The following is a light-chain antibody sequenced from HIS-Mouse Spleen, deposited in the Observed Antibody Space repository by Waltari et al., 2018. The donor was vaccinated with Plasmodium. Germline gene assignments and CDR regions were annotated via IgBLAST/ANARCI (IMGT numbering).Light chain of an antibody. CDR2: QDS. CDR3: QAWDSSTVV. J-gene: IGLJ2*01. V-gene: IGLV3-1*01. CDR1: KLGATY. Sequence: SYELTQLPSVSVSPGQSASITCSGDKLGATYACWYQQKPGQSPVLVIYQDSKRPSGIPERFSGSNSGNTATLTISGTQAMDEADYYCQAWDSSTVVFGGGTKLTVL.